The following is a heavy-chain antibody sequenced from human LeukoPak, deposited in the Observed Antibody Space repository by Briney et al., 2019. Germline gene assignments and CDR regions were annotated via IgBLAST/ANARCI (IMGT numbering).Heavy chain of an antibody. D-gene: IGHD2-2*01. CDR2: ISAYNGNT. V-gene: IGHV1-18*01. CDR3: ARACSSTTCSGPFDP. J-gene: IGHJ5*02. Sequence: ASVKVSCKASGYTFTTYGISWVRQAPGQGLEWMGWISAYNGNTNYAQKLQGGVTLTTDTSTSTAYMELRSLRSDDTAIYYCARACSSTTCSGPFDPWGQGTLVTVSS. CDR1: GYTFTTYG.